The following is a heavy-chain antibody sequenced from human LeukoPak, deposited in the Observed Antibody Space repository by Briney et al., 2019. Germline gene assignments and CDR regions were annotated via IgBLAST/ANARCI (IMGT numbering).Heavy chain of an antibody. J-gene: IGHJ4*02. CDR3: ARVGRQYQLLPFDY. D-gene: IGHD2-2*01. V-gene: IGHV1-18*01. CDR2: ISAYNGNT. Sequence: ASVKVSCKASGGTFSSYAISWVRQAPGQGLEWMGWISAYNGNTNYAQKLQGRVTMTTDTSTSTAYMELRSLRSDDTAVYYCARVGRQYQLLPFDYWGQGTLVTVSS. CDR1: GGTFSSYA.